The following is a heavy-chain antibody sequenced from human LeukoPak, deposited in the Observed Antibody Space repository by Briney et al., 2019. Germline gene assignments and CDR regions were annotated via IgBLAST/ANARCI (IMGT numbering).Heavy chain of an antibody. CDR3: ARGRVSSSTWYSTYCYFFYMDF. D-gene: IGHD4-11*01. CDR1: DDSITMYY. Sequence: KPSETLSLTCTVSDDSITMYYWTWIRQPPGKGLEWIGYVDHTGSTKFNPSLNGRVSISRDTSNNFFSLRLRSVTAADTAVYFCARGRVSSSTWYSTYCYFFYMDFWGKGTTVTVSS. V-gene: IGHV4-59*01. J-gene: IGHJ6*03. CDR2: VDHTGST.